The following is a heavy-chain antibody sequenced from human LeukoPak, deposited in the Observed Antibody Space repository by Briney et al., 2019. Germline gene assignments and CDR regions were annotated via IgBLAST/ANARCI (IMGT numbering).Heavy chain of an antibody. V-gene: IGHV1-8*02. Sequence: GASVKVSCKASGYTFTSYGISWVRQAPGQGLEWMGWMNPNSGNTGYAQKFQGRVTMTRNTSISTAYMELSSLRSEDTAVYYCARRDTRNDYWGQGTLVTVSS. CDR1: GYTFTSYG. CDR3: ARRDTRNDY. J-gene: IGHJ4*02. D-gene: IGHD1-14*01. CDR2: MNPNSGNT.